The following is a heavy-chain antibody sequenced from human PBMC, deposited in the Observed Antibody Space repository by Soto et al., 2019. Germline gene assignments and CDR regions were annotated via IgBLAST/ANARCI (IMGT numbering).Heavy chain of an antibody. J-gene: IGHJ5*02. Sequence: QVQLVQSGAEVKKPGSSVKVSCKASGGTFSSYTISWVRQAPGQGLEWMGRILPILGIANYAQKFQGRVTITADKPTSTAYMELSSLRSEDTAVYYCATQHVDWWFDPWGQGTLVTVSS. CDR3: ATQHVDWWFDP. D-gene: IGHD3-9*01. CDR1: GGTFSSYT. CDR2: ILPILGIA. V-gene: IGHV1-69*02.